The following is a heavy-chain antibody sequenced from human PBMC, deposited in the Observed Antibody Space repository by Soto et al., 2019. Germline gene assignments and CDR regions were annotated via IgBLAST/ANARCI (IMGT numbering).Heavy chain of an antibody. CDR3: VRPLPSGRNYGMDV. V-gene: IGHV3-53*01. CDR2: IYNDGTT. D-gene: IGHD3-10*01. Sequence: PGGSLRLSCTASGLSVRNNYMSWVRHAPGMGLEWVSVIYNDGTTYYADSVKGRFTISRDTSKNTLSLQMDSLRAEDTAVYYCVRPLPSGRNYGMDVWGQGTTVTVSS. CDR1: GLSVRNNY. J-gene: IGHJ6*02.